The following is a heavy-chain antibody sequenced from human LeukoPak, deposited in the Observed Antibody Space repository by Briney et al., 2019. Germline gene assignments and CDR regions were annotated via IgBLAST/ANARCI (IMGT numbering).Heavy chain of an antibody. Sequence: SETLSLTCAVYGGSFSGYYWSWIRQPPGKGLEWIGEINHSGSTNYNPSLKSRVTISVDTSKNQFSLKLSSVTAADTAVYYCARRGRWIQLYYYYYMDVWAKGPRSPSP. D-gene: IGHD5-18*01. V-gene: IGHV4-34*01. J-gene: IGHJ6*03. CDR3: ARRGRWIQLYYYYYMDV. CDR2: INHSGST. CDR1: GGSFSGYY.